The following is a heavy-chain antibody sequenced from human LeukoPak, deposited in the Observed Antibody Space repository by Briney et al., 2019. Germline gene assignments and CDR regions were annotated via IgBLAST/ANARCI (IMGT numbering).Heavy chain of an antibody. J-gene: IGHJ4*02. CDR1: GLTFSNYA. V-gene: IGHV3-23*01. CDR3: ARHPKSGYTGYESDY. D-gene: IGHD5-12*01. CDR2: IGGNAVNT. Sequence: GGSLRLSCAASGLTFSNYAMTWVRQAPGKGLEWVSAIGGNAVNTYYTDSVKGRFTVSRDNSKNTLYLQMSSLRAEDTAVYYCARHPKSGYTGYESDYWGQGTLVTVSS.